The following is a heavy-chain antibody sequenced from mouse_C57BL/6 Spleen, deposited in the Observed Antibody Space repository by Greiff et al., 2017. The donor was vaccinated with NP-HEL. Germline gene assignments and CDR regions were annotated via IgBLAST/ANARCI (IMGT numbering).Heavy chain of an antibody. V-gene: IGHV6-3*01. J-gene: IGHJ2*01. CDR2: IRLKSDNYAT. Sequence: EVMLVESGGGLVQPGGSMKLSCVASGFTFSNYWMNWVRQSPEKGLEWVAQIRLKSDNYATHYAESVKGRFTISRDDSKSSVYLQMNNLRAEDTGIYYCTALYYYGSSPYWGQGTTLTVSS. D-gene: IGHD1-1*01. CDR3: TALYYYGSSPY. CDR1: GFTFSNYW.